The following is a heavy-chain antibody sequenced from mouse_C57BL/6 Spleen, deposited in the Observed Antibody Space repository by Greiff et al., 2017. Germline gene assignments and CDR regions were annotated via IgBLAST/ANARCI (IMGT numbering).Heavy chain of an antibody. CDR3: ARKGDSNYGGFAY. V-gene: IGHV1-54*01. D-gene: IGHD2-5*01. CDR1: GYAFTNYL. CDR2: INPGSGGT. J-gene: IGHJ3*01. Sequence: VQLQQSGAELVRPGTSVKVSCKASGYAFTNYLIEWVKQRPGQGLEWIGVINPGSGGTNYNEKFKGKATLTADKSSSTAYMQLSSRTSEDSAVYFCARKGDSNYGGFAYWGQGTLVTVSA.